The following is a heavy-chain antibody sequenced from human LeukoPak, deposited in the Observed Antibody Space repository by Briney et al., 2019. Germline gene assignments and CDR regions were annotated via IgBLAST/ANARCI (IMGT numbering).Heavy chain of an antibody. Sequence: ASVKVSCKASGYTFTGYYMHWGRQAPGQGFEWMGWINPNSGGTNYAQKFQGRVTMTRDTSISTAYMELSKLRSDDTAVYYCARDAVDYGGNPYYFDYWGQGTLVTVSS. V-gene: IGHV1-2*02. J-gene: IGHJ4*02. CDR3: ARDAVDYGGNPYYFDY. D-gene: IGHD4-23*01. CDR1: GYTFTGYY. CDR2: INPNSGGT.